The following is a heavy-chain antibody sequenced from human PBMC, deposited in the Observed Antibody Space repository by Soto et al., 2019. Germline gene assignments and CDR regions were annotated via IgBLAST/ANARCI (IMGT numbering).Heavy chain of an antibody. CDR2: IYYSGST. CDR3: ASKYYDILTGYFMDV. J-gene: IGHJ6*02. Sequence: SETLSLTCTVSGGSISSYYWSWIRQPPGKGLEWIGYIYYSGSTNYNPSLKSRVTISVDTSKNQFSLKLSSVTAADTAVYYCASKYYDILTGYFMDVWGQGTTVT. V-gene: IGHV4-59*01. D-gene: IGHD3-9*01. CDR1: GGSISSYY.